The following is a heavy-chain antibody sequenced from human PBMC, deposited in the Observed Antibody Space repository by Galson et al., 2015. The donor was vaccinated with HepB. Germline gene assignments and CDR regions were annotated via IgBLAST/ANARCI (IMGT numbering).Heavy chain of an antibody. Sequence: SLRLSCAASGFTFRNYAMSWVRQAPGKGLEWVSAITPSGDNTYSADSVKGRFTISRDHSKNTLFLQKTGLTADDTAIYYCARVPPEYTSVGYRQALYYFDSWGQGTLVAVPS. CDR3: ARVPPEYTSVGYRQALYYFDS. CDR1: GFTFRNYA. CDR2: ITPSGDNT. V-gene: IGHV3-23*01. J-gene: IGHJ4*02. D-gene: IGHD6-19*01.